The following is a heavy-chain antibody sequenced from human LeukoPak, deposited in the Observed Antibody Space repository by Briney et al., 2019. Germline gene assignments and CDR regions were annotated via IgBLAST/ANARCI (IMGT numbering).Heavy chain of an antibody. V-gene: IGHV4-4*07. CDR3: ARDLLYGMDV. CDR1: GGSISTYY. D-gene: IGHD1-26*01. Sequence: SETLSLTCTVSGGSISTYYWSWIRQPAGKGLEWIGRVYTSGSTNFNPSLKSRVTISVDTSKNQFSLKLSSVTAADTAVYYCARDLLYGMDVWGQGTTVTVSS. CDR2: VYTSGST. J-gene: IGHJ6*02.